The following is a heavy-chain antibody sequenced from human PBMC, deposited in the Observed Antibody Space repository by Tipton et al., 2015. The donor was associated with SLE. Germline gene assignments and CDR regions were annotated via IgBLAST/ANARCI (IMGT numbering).Heavy chain of an antibody. CDR3: SRDPRSLDF. V-gene: IGHV3-49*04. J-gene: IGHJ4*02. Sequence: SLRLSCTASGFTFGDYAMSWVRQAPGKGLEWVGFVRRKDYGGTTDYAASVKGRFTISRDNAKNSLYLQMNSLRDEDTAVYYCSRDPRSLDFWGQGTLVTVSS. CDR2: VRRKDYGGTT. CDR1: GFTFGDYA.